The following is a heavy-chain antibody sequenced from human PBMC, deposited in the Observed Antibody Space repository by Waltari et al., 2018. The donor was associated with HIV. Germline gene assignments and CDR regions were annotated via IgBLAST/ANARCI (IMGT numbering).Heavy chain of an antibody. D-gene: IGHD3-10*01. CDR3: ARRGSSASPLTL. CDR1: GGSFPHFS. J-gene: IGHJ4*02. Sequence: QVQLQQWGAGLLKPSETLSLTCSVYGGSFPHFSWNWLRQTPDEGLQWIGEINHGGDTNVNPSLKSRVIMSIDASKYEISLNLTSVSVADTALYFRARRGSSASPLTLWGRGSRVTVSS. CDR2: INHGGDT. V-gene: IGHV4-34*01.